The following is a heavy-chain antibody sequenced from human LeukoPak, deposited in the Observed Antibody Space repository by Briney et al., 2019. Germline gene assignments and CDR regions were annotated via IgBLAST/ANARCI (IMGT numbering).Heavy chain of an antibody. CDR3: ARDLRRLITNSFDY. D-gene: IGHD3-22*01. V-gene: IGHV3-30-3*01. J-gene: IGHJ4*02. CDR1: GFTFSSYA. CDR2: ISYDGSNK. Sequence: GGSLRLSCAASGFTFSSYAMHWVRQAPGKGLEWVAVISYDGSNKYYADSVKGRFTISRDNSKNTLYLQMNSLRAEGTAVYYCARDLRRLITNSFDYWGQGTLVTVSS.